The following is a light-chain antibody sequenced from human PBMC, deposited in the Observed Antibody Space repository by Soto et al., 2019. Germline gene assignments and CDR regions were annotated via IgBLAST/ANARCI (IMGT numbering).Light chain of an antibody. J-gene: IGKJ1*01. Sequence: TKSPDTVSLSPGERATLSYRASEIITSDYLAWYQQTRGQAPRLLIYGASSRATGIPDRFSGSGSGTDFTLTISILEPEDFAVYYCEQYGSPPRTFGQGTKVDIK. CDR3: EQYGSPPRT. CDR2: GAS. CDR1: EIITSDY. V-gene: IGKV3-20*01.